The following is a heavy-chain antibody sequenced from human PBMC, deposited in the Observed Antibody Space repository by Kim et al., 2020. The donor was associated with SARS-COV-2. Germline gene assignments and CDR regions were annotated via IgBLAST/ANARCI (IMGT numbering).Heavy chain of an antibody. CDR1: GFTLSSYW. D-gene: IGHD6-19*01. Sequence: GGSLRLSCAASGFTLSSYWVHWVRQAPGKGLEWVSRMNSDATSLDYADSVKGRFTISRDKAKNTLYLQMTSLRVEDTAMYYCTRTAVPVLNACDIWGLGTMVTV. CDR3: TRTAVPVLNACDI. J-gene: IGHJ3*02. CDR2: MNSDATSL. V-gene: IGHV3-74*01.